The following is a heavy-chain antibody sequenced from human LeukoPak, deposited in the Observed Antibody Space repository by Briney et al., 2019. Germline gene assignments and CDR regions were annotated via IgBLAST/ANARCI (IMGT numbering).Heavy chain of an antibody. Sequence: PPETLSLTCTVSGGSISSGSYYWSWIRQPAGKGLEWIGRIYTSGSTNYNPSLKSRVTISVDTSKNQFSLKLSSVTAADTAVYYCARENTIFGVVRLDYWGQGTLVTVSS. V-gene: IGHV4-61*02. CDR2: IYTSGST. CDR3: ARENTIFGVVRLDY. J-gene: IGHJ4*02. D-gene: IGHD3-3*01. CDR1: GGSISSGSYY.